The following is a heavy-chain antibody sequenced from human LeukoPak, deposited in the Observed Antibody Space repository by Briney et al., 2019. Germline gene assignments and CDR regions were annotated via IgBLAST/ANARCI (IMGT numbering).Heavy chain of an antibody. CDR1: GASISGGTYY. CDR3: ARRGGSGRAFDY. D-gene: IGHD1-26*01. Sequence: SETLSLTCSVSGASISGGTYYWGWIRQPPGKGLEWIGSIYYTGSTYDNPSLKSRVTISVDTSKNQFSLKLSSVTAADTAVYYCARRGGSGRAFDYWGQGTLVTVSS. CDR2: IYYTGST. V-gene: IGHV4-39*01. J-gene: IGHJ4*02.